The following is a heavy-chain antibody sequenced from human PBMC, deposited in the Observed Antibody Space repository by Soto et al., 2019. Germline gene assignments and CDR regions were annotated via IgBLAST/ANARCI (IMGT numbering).Heavy chain of an antibody. J-gene: IGHJ4*02. V-gene: IGHV4-34*01. D-gene: IGHD6-19*01. CDR2: INHSGST. CDR1: GGSFSGYY. CDR3: ARAGRAGDFDY. Sequence: QVQLQQWGAGLLKPSETLSLTCAVYGGSFSGYYWSWIRQPPGKGLEWIGEINHSGSTNYNPSLRSRVTISVDTSKNQFSLKLSSLTAADPAVYFCARAGRAGDFDYWGQGTLVTVSS.